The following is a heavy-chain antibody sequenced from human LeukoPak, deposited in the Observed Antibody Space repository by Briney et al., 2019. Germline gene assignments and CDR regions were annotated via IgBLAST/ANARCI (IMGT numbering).Heavy chain of an antibody. CDR1: GFTFSSYS. D-gene: IGHD4-17*01. CDR2: ISSSSSYI. J-gene: IGHJ4*02. V-gene: IGHV3-21*01. CDR3: ARDRDYSTLFDY. Sequence: GGSLRLSCAASGFTFSSYSMNWVRQAPGKGLEWVPSISSSSSYISYADSVKGRFTISRDNAKNSLYLQMNSLRAEDTAVYYCARDRDYSTLFDYWGQGTLVTVSS.